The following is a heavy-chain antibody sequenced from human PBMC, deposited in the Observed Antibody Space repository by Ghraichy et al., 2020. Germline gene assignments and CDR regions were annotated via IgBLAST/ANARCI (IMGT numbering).Heavy chain of an antibody. J-gene: IGHJ4*02. CDR3: ARGGIHHGFDY. CDR2: TVPNNGGT. V-gene: IGHV1-2*02. D-gene: IGHD1-26*01. CDR1: GYTFTDSW. Sequence: ASVKVSCKTSGYTFTDSWVHWVRQAPGQGLAWMGWTVPNNGGTNYAQSFRGRVTLTRDTSISTVYMELTRMSSDDTALYYCARGGIHHGFDYWGQGTLVTVSS.